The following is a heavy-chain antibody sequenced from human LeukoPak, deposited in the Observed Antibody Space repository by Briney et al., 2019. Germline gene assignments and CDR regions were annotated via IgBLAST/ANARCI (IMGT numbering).Heavy chain of an antibody. J-gene: IGHJ4*02. D-gene: IGHD6-19*01. Sequence: GGSLRLSCAASGFTFNDYYMSWVRQAPGKGLEWVSTISGSGDTTYSADSVRGRFTISRDNSKNTLYLQMNSLRAEDTAVYYCAKGRSGWGNFDYWGQGTLVTVSS. CDR2: ISGSGDTT. V-gene: IGHV3-23*01. CDR1: GFTFNDYY. CDR3: AKGRSGWGNFDY.